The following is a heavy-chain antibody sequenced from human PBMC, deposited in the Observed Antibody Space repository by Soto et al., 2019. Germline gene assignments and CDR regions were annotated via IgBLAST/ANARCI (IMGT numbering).Heavy chain of an antibody. CDR1: GFPFSNYG. Sequence: QVQLVESGGGVVQPGRSLRLSCAASGFPFSNYGMHWVRQAPGKGPEWVALIWYDGSEKYYSDSVRGRFTISRDNSKTTLYLHMNSLRVEDTAVYYCARSNDGFDVWGQVTMVTVSS. CDR2: IWYDGSEK. J-gene: IGHJ3*01. CDR3: ARSNDGFDV. V-gene: IGHV3-33*01.